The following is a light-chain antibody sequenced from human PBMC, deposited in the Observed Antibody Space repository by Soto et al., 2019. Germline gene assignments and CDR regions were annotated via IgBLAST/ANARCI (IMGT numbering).Light chain of an antibody. V-gene: IGLV2-11*01. Sequence: QSVLTQPRSVSGSPGQSVTISCTGTSSDVGGYNYVSWYQQHPGKAPKLMIYDVSKRPSWVPDRFSGSKSGNTASLTISRLQAEDEADYYCCSYAGSYTLYVFGTGTKVTVL. CDR3: CSYAGSYTLYV. CDR2: DVS. J-gene: IGLJ1*01. CDR1: SSDVGGYNY.